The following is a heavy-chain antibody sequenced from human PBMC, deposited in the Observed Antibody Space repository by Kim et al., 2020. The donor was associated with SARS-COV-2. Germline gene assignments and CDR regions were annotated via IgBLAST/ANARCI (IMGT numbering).Heavy chain of an antibody. J-gene: IGHJ5*02. V-gene: IGHV4-39*01. CDR3: AKRAYGVGFYP. Sequence: TFYNPSLMSRVTISRDTSMNQFFLKMNSVTTADTAVYYCAKRAYGVGFYPWGQGILVTVSS. D-gene: IGHD2-8*01. CDR2: T.